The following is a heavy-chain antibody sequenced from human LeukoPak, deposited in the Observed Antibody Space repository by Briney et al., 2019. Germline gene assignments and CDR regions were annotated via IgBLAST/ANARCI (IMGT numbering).Heavy chain of an antibody. Sequence: PSETLSLTCTVSGGSISSYYWSWIRQPPGKGLEWIGYIYYSGSTNYNPSLKSRVTISVDTSKNQFSLKLSSVTAADTAVYYCARGESGCAYYYYYYMDVWGKGTTVTVSS. CDR2: IYYSGST. J-gene: IGHJ6*03. V-gene: IGHV4-59*01. D-gene: IGHD6-19*01. CDR1: GGSISSYY. CDR3: ARGESGCAYYYYYYMDV.